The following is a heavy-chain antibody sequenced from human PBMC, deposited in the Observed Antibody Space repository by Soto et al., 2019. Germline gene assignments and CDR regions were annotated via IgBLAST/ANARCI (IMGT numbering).Heavy chain of an antibody. J-gene: IGHJ5*02. CDR1: GGTLRSYS. Sequence: QVQLVQSGAEVKKPGSSVKVSCKASGGTLRSYSISWVRQAPGQGLEWMEGIIPIFGTANYAQKFQGRVTIFADESTSTAYMELTNLKSEDTAVYYCARSRLGGKLPSYNWFDPWGQGTLVTVSS. CDR3: ARSRLGGKLPSYNWFDP. V-gene: IGHV1-69*01. CDR2: IIPIFGTA. D-gene: IGHD3-16*02.